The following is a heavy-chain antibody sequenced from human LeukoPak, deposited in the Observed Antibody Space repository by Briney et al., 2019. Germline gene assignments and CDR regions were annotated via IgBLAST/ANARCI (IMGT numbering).Heavy chain of an antibody. D-gene: IGHD6-13*01. V-gene: IGHV4-61*02. J-gene: IGHJ4*02. CDR2: IYTSGST. CDR1: DGSISSGSYY. CDR3: ARVVAAGLFDY. Sequence: SETLSLTCTVSDGSISSGSYYWSWIRQPAGKGLEWIGRIYTSGSTNYNPSLKSRVTISVDTSKNQFSLKLSSVTAADTAVYYCARVVAAGLFDYWGQGTLVTVSS.